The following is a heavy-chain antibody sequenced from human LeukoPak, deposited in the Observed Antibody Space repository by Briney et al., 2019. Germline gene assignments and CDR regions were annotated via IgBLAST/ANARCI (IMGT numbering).Heavy chain of an antibody. D-gene: IGHD3-10*01. CDR1: GYSISSGYY. Sequence: PSETLSLTCVVSGYSISSGYYWGWIRQPPGKGLEWIGSMYHSGSTYYNPSLKSRVTISVDTSKNQFSLKLSYVTAADTAVYYCARHQVAEWFSDAFDFWGQGTMVTVSS. CDR2: MYHSGST. J-gene: IGHJ3*01. V-gene: IGHV4-38-2*01. CDR3: ARHQVAEWFSDAFDF.